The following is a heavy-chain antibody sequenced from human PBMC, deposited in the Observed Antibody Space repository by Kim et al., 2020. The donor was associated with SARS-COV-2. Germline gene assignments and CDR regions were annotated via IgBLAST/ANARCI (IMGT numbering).Heavy chain of an antibody. D-gene: IGHD3-10*01. CDR3: ARLVRGYNWFDP. J-gene: IGHJ5*02. V-gene: IGHV4-39*01. Sequence: YFNQSLKSRVTISVDTSKNQFSLKLSSGTAADTAVDYCARLVRGYNWFDPWGQGTLVTVSS.